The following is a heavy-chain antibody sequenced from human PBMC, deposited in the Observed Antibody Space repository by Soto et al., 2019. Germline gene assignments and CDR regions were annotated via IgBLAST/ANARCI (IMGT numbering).Heavy chain of an antibody. CDR2: MNPNSGHR. CDR1: GYTFTGYD. CDR3: AKADPRYYSMDV. J-gene: IGHJ6*03. Sequence: QVQLVQSGAEVKKPGASVKVSCKASGYTFTGYDITWVRQAPGQGLEWMGWMNPNSGHRGYAQRFQGRVTMTSDNSISTAYMELSSLRSEDTAVYYCAKADPRYYSMDVWGKGTTVTVSS. V-gene: IGHV1-8*01.